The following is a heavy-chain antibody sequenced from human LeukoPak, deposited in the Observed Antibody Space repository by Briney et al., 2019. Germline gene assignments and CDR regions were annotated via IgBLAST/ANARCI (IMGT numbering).Heavy chain of an antibody. D-gene: IGHD3-9*01. CDR2: IYHSGST. Sequence: SETLSLTCAVSGYSISSGYYWGWIRQPPGKGLEWIGSIYHSGSTYYNPSLKSRVTISVDTSKNQFSLKLSSVTAADTAVYYCARVGRYFDWLSLDYWGQGTLVTVPS. V-gene: IGHV4-38-2*01. CDR1: GYSISSGYY. CDR3: ARVGRYFDWLSLDY. J-gene: IGHJ4*02.